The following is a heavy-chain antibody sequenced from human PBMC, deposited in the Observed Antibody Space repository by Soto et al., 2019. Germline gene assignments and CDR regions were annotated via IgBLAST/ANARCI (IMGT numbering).Heavy chain of an antibody. CDR2: IYTTGAT. D-gene: IGHD4-17*01. V-gene: IGHV4-4*07. J-gene: IGHJ4*02. CDR3: AMTVIAPSPYLDN. Sequence: QVQLQESGPGLVKPSETLSLTCSVSGDSISRKYWSWLRQPAGGGLEWIGRIYTTGATNYNSSLKRRVSMSVDTSKNQFSLRLTSVTAADTAVYFCAMTVIAPSPYLDNWGQGLLVTVAS. CDR1: GDSISRKY.